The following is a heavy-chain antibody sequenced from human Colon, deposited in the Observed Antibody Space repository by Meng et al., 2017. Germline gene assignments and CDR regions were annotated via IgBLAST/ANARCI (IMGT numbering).Heavy chain of an antibody. D-gene: IGHD7-27*01. V-gene: IGHV3-30*04. CDR2: ISYDGSNK. CDR1: GFTFSSYA. J-gene: IGHJ4*02. Sequence: GESLKISCAASGFTFSSYAMHWVRQAPGKGLEWVAVISYDGSNKYYADSVKGRFTISRDNAKNTLYLQLNSLRADDTAVYYCTRGKGLGNVHGYFADWGQGTLVTVSS. CDR3: TRGKGLGNVHGYFAD.